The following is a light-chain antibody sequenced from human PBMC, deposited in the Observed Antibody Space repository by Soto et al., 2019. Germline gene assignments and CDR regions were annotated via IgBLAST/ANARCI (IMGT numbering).Light chain of an antibody. J-gene: IGKJ5*01. Sequence: TQSPSTLSGSVGDRVTLSCRASQSLTNSFIAWYQQKPGQAPRLLIYDTSSRATGIPDRFSGSGSGTDFTLAISRLEPEDFAVFFCQQYGTSEIIFGQGTRLEIK. CDR3: QQYGTSEII. CDR2: DTS. CDR1: QSLTNSF. V-gene: IGKV3-20*01.